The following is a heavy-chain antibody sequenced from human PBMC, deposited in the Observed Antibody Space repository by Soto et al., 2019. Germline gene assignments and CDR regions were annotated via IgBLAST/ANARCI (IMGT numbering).Heavy chain of an antibody. J-gene: IGHJ5*02. V-gene: IGHV4-4*02. CDR2: VYHTGDT. CDR1: GGTVASSHW. Sequence: SETLSLTCGVSGGTVASSHWWSWVRQSPGGGLEWIGNVYHTGDTNFNPSLQGRVTISVDKSNNQFSLRLNSLTAADTAVYFCAREIVTAGGNNYFDPWGPGTLVTVSS. D-gene: IGHD2-21*02. CDR3: AREIVTAGGNNYFDP.